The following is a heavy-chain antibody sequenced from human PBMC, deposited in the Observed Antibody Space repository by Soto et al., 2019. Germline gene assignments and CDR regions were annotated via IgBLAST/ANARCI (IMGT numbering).Heavy chain of an antibody. CDR3: ARHYYYGSGSYQYYFDY. CDR2: IYYSGST. Sequence: SETLSLTYTVSGGSISSYYWSWIRQPPGKGLEWSGYIYYSGSTNYNPSLKSRVTISVDTSKNQFSLKLSSVTAADTAVYYCARHYYYGSGSYQYYFDYWGQGTLVTVSS. CDR1: GGSISSYY. D-gene: IGHD3-10*01. V-gene: IGHV4-59*08. J-gene: IGHJ4*02.